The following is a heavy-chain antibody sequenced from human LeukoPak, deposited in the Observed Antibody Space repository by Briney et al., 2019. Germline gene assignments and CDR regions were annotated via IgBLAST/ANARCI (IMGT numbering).Heavy chain of an antibody. J-gene: IGHJ4*02. D-gene: IGHD3-9*01. Sequence: ASVKVSCKASGYTFTGYYMHWVRQAPGQGLEWMGWINPNSGGTNYAQKFQGRVTMTRDTSTSTVYMELSSLRSEDTAVYYCARNYDILTGYYALGAADAAFDYWGQGTLVTVSS. CDR1: GYTFTGYY. V-gene: IGHV1-2*02. CDR2: INPNSGGT. CDR3: ARNYDILTGYYALGAADAAFDY.